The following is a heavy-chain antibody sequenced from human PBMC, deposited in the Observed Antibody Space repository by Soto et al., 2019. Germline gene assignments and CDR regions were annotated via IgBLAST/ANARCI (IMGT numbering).Heavy chain of an antibody. V-gene: IGHV4-31*03. CDR3: ATWKLYNWNGKGYYYYMDV. J-gene: IGHJ6*03. CDR2: IYYSGST. Sequence: PSETLSLTCTVSGGSISSGGYYWSWIRQHPGKGLEWIGYIYYSGSTYYNPSLKSRVTISVDTSKNQFSLKLSSVTAADTDVSFCATWKLYNWNGKGYYYYMDVWGKGTTVTVSS. D-gene: IGHD1-20*01. CDR1: GGSISSGGYY.